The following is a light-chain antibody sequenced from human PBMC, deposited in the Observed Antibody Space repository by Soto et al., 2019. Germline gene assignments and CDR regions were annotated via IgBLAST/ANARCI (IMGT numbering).Light chain of an antibody. CDR3: QQYSSSPLT. J-gene: IGKJ4*01. Sequence: EIVLTQSPGTLSLSPGERATLSCRASQSVGSSYLAWYQQKPGQAPWLLIYGASSRATGIPDRFSGSGSGTDFTLTISRLEPEDFAVYHCQQYSSSPLTFGGGTKVDIK. CDR2: GAS. CDR1: QSVGSSY. V-gene: IGKV3-20*01.